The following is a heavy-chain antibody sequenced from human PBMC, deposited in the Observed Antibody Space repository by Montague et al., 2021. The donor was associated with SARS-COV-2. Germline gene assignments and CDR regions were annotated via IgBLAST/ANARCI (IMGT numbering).Heavy chain of an antibody. V-gene: IGHV3-30-3*01. CDR3: ARWAIVVVPAAPSRAFDI. J-gene: IGHJ3*02. CDR1: GFTFSSYA. Sequence: SLRLSCAASGFTFSSYAMHWVRQAPGKGLEWVAVISYDGNNKYYADSVKGRFTISRDNSKNTLYLQMNSLRAEDTAVYYCARWAIVVVPAAPSRAFDIWGQGTMVTVSS. CDR2: ISYDGNNK. D-gene: IGHD2-2*01.